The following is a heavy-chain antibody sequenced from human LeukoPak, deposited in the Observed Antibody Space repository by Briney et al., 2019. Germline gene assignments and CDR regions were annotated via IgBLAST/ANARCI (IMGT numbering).Heavy chain of an antibody. CDR3: ANTPCYDCYDAFDI. Sequence: PGGSLRLSCAASGFTFSSYGMHWVRQAPGKGLEWVAVISYDGSNKYYADSVKGRFTISRDNSENTLYLQMNSLRAEDTAVYYCANTPCYDCYDAFDIWGQGTMVTVSS. V-gene: IGHV3-30*18. CDR1: GFTFSSYG. CDR2: ISYDGSNK. J-gene: IGHJ3*02. D-gene: IGHD3-3*01.